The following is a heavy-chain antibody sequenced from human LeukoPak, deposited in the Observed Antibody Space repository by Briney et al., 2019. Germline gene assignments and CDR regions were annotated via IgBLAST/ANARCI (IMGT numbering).Heavy chain of an antibody. J-gene: IGHJ4*02. V-gene: IGHV3-7*01. CDR3: ARADWDTAMIDY. D-gene: IGHD5-18*01. CDR2: IKQDGSEK. CDR1: GFTFRNYW. Sequence: GGSLRLSCAASGFTFRNYWMSWVRQAPGKGLEWVANIKQDGSEKYYVDSVKGRFTISRDNAKNSLYLQMNSLRAEDTAVYYCARADWDTAMIDYWGQGTLVTVSS.